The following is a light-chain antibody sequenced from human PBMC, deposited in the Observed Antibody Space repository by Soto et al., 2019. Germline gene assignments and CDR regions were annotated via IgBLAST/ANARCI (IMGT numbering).Light chain of an antibody. Sequence: QSVLTQPPSASGTPGQTITISCSGGSSNIGINTVSWYEHLPGTAPRLLIYGNNNRPSGVPDRFSGSKSGTSASLAITGLQAEDEAGYYCQSYDNSLSAWVFGGGTQLTVL. CDR1: SSNIGINT. V-gene: IGLV1-44*01. CDR2: GNN. CDR3: QSYDNSLSAWV. J-gene: IGLJ3*02.